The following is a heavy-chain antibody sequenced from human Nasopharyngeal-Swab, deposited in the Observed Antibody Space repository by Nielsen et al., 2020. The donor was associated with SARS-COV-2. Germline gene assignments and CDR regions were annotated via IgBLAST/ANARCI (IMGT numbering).Heavy chain of an antibody. V-gene: IGHV4-34*01. D-gene: IGHD3-10*01. J-gene: IGHJ3*02. CDR3: ARHRGAARTDAFDI. CDR1: CGSFSGYY. CDR2: INHSGST. Sequence: SGTLSPTFAVYCGSFSGYYWSWIRQPPGKGLEWNGEINHSGSTNYNPSLKSRVTISVDTSKNQFSLKLSSVTAADTAVYYCARHRGAARTDAFDIWGQGTLVTVSS.